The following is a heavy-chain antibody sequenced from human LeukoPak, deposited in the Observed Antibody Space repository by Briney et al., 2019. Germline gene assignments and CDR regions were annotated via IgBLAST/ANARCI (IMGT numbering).Heavy chain of an antibody. D-gene: IGHD3-22*01. V-gene: IGHV4-59*11. J-gene: IGHJ3*02. Sequence: SETLSLTCTVSGGSISSHYWTWIRQPPGKGLEWIGYIYYRGGTNYNPSLQSRVTISVDTSKNQFSLKVTSVTAADTAVYYCARGKTYYDISKDAFDIWGQGTMVTVSS. CDR2: IYYRGGT. CDR1: GGSISSHY. CDR3: ARGKTYYDISKDAFDI.